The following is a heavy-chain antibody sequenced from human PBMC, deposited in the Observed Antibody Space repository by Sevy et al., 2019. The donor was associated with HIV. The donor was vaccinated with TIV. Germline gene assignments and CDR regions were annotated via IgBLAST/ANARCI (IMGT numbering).Heavy chain of an antibody. D-gene: IGHD3-22*01. J-gene: IGHJ4*02. Sequence: GGSLRLSCAASGFTFSSYAMSWVRQAPGKGLEWVSAIRGSGGSTYYANSVKGRFTSSRDNSKNTLYLQMNSLRAEDTAVYYGAKDVWGAATYYYDSSGYPYWGQGTLVTVSS. CDR3: AKDVWGAATYYYDSSGYPY. CDR2: IRGSGGST. V-gene: IGHV3-23*01. CDR1: GFTFSSYA.